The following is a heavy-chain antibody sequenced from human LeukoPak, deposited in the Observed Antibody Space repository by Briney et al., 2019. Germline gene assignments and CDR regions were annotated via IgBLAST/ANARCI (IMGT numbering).Heavy chain of an antibody. CDR1: KLFFHGYW. CDR3: ARLNFWSNSYAAPFDS. V-gene: IGHV3-7*01. D-gene: IGHD3-16*01. CDR2: IKQDGSEG. Sequence: PGGSLRLSCAASKLFFHGYWMSWVRQAPGKGLEWVANIKQDGSEGYYMDSVKGRFTISRDNAKNLLFLQMNSLRPDDTAVYYCARLNFWSNSYAAPFDSWGQGSLVTVSS. J-gene: IGHJ4*02.